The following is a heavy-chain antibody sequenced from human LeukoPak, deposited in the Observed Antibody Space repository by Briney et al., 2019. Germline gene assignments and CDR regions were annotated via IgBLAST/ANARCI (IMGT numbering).Heavy chain of an antibody. CDR3: ARVSWYPSAYYYMDV. CDR2: MNPNSGNT. CDR1: GYTFTSYD. D-gene: IGHD6-13*01. Sequence: GASVKVSCKASGYTFTSYDINWVRQATGQGLEWMGRMNPNSGNTGYAQKFQGRDTITRNTSISTAYMELSSLRSEDTAVYYCARVSWYPSAYYYMDVWGKGTTVTVSS. V-gene: IGHV1-8*03. J-gene: IGHJ6*03.